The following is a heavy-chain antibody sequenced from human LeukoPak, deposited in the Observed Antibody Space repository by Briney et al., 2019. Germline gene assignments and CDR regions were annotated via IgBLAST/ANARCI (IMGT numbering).Heavy chain of an antibody. CDR3: AQDYWGSYLH. J-gene: IGHJ4*02. Sequence: PGGSLRLSCAASGFTFDDYAMHWVRQAPGKGLEWVSLINGDGGTTYYGDSVKGRFTISRDNSKSSLYLQLNSLRSEDTALYYCAQDYWGSYLHWGQGTLVTVSS. V-gene: IGHV3-43*02. D-gene: IGHD1-26*01. CDR1: GFTFDDYA. CDR2: INGDGGTT.